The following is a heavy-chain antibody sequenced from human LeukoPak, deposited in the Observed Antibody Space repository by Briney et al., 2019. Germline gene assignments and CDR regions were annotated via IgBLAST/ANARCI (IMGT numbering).Heavy chain of an antibody. CDR1: EFTFSNYA. CDR2: ISGGGGST. Sequence: GGSLRLSCAASEFTFSNYAMNWVRQAPGKGLEWXSGISGGGGSTYYADSVKGRFTISRDNSKNTLYLQMDSLRAEDTALYYCAKGSGINHYHWIDPWGQGTLVTVSS. V-gene: IGHV3-23*01. J-gene: IGHJ5*02. D-gene: IGHD1-14*01. CDR3: AKGSGINHYHWIDP.